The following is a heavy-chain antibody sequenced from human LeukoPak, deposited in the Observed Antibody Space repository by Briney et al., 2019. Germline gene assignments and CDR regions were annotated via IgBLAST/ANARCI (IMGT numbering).Heavy chain of an antibody. CDR1: GYTFINYG. Sequence: ASVKVSCKASGYTFINYGINWVRQAPGQGLEWMGWISAYNGNTNYAQSLQGRVTMTTDTSTSTVYMEMRSLTSDDTVVYYCARDLDQYNGRFGGFGHDFWGQGTLVTVSS. J-gene: IGHJ4*02. CDR3: ARDLDQYNGRFGGFGHDF. CDR2: ISAYNGNT. V-gene: IGHV1-18*01. D-gene: IGHD3-10*01.